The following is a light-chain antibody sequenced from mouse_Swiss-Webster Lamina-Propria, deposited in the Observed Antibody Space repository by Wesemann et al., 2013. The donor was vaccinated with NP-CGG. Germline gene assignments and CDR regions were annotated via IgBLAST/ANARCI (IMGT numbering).Light chain of an antibody. V-gene: IGKV6-15*01. CDR3: QQYNSYPLT. CDR2: SAS. CDR1: QNVGTN. J-gene: IGKJ5*01. Sequence: DIVMTQSQKFMSTSVGDRVSVTCKASQNVGTNVAWYQQKPGQSPKALIYSASYRYSGVPDRFTGSGSGTDSPLTISNLQSEDLAEYFCQQYNSYPLTFGAGTKLELK.